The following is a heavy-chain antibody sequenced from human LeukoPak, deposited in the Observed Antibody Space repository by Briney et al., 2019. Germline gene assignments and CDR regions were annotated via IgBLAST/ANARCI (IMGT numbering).Heavy chain of an antibody. J-gene: IGHJ4*02. V-gene: IGHV3-21*01. CDR2: ISSSSYI. CDR1: GFTFSSYS. Sequence: GGSLRLSCAASGFTFSSYSMNWVRQAPGKGLEWVSSISSSSYIYYADSVKGRFTISRDNAKNSLYLQMNSLRAEDTAVYYCAGEIAAGPGLGLGYWGQGTLVTVSS. CDR3: AGEIAAGPGLGLGY. D-gene: IGHD6-13*01.